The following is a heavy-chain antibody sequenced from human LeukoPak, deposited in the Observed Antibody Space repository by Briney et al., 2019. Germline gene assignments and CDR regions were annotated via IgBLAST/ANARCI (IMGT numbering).Heavy chain of an antibody. J-gene: IGHJ4*02. Sequence: GGPLRLSCAASGFTFSSYAMSWVRQAPGKGLEWVSAISGSGGSTYYADSVKGRFTISRDNSKNTLYLQMNSLRAEDTAVYYCAKDRVWYCSGGSCYDYWGQGTLVTVSS. D-gene: IGHD2-15*01. CDR2: ISGSGGST. CDR1: GFTFSSYA. V-gene: IGHV3-23*01. CDR3: AKDRVWYCSGGSCYDY.